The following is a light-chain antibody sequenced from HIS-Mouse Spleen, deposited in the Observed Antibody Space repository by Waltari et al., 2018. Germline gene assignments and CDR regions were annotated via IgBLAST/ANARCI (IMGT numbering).Light chain of an antibody. CDR1: HSISTW. Sequence: DIQVTQSPSTLSASVGDRVTITCRAIHSISTWLAWYQQKPGTAPKLLIYKASSLESGVPLRFSGSGSGTEFTLTISSLQPDDIATYYCQQYNSYSKLTFGGGTKVEIK. CDR3: QQYNSYSKLT. CDR2: KAS. J-gene: IGKJ4*02. V-gene: IGKV1-5*03.